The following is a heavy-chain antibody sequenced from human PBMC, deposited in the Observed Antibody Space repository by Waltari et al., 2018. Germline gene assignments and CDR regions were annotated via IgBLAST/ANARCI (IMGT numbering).Heavy chain of an antibody. CDR3: ASTRSGIAGGGDAFDI. V-gene: IGHV3-48*04. CDR1: GITFSSYN. Sequence: EVQLVGSGVGMVQAAGSLTLTVSASGITFSSYNMSWIRQAPGKGLEWVWYINSSGSTIYYAASVKGVIITSRNNAKNSSYMQRNVLRAEETAEYYCASTRSGIAGGGDAFDIWGQGTMVTVSS. CDR2: INSSGSTI. J-gene: IGHJ3*02. D-gene: IGHD6-13*01.